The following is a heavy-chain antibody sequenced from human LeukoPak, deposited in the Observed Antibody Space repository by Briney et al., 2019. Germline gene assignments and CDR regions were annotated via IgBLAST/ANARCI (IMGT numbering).Heavy chain of an antibody. J-gene: IGHJ4*02. CDR3: AGGGGYGQDFDY. Sequence: PGGSLRLSCAASEFTVSSNYMSWVRQAPGKGLEWVSVIYPGGNTYYADSVKGRFTISRDNSKNTLYLQMNILGADDTAVYYCAGGGGYGQDFDYWGQGTLVTVSS. CDR1: EFTVSSNY. D-gene: IGHD5-12*01. CDR2: IYPGGNT. V-gene: IGHV3-53*01.